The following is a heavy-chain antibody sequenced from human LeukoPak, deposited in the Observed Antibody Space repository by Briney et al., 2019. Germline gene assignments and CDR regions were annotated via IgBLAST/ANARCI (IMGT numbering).Heavy chain of an antibody. Sequence: PGASVKVSCKASGYTFTSYGISWVRQAPGQGLEWMGWISAYNGNTNYAQKLQGRVTMTTDTSTSTAYMELRSLRPDDTAVYYCARAGRGSYLMSPGPWGQGTLVTVSS. D-gene: IGHD1-26*01. V-gene: IGHV1-18*01. CDR3: ARAGRGSYLMSPGP. CDR1: GYTFTSYG. CDR2: ISAYNGNT. J-gene: IGHJ5*02.